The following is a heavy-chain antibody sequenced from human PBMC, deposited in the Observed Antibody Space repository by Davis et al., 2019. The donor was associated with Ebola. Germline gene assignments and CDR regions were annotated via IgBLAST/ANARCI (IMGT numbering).Heavy chain of an antibody. CDR2: ISYDGSNK. CDR1: GFTFSSYA. J-gene: IGHJ3*02. D-gene: IGHD3-22*01. Sequence: GESLKISCAASGFTFSSYAMHWVRQAPGKGLEWVAVISYDGSNKYYADSVKGRFTISRDNSKNTLYLQMNSLRAEDTAVYYCARGDYYDSSFADAFDIWGQGTMVTVSS. CDR3: ARGDYYDSSFADAFDI. V-gene: IGHV3-30-3*01.